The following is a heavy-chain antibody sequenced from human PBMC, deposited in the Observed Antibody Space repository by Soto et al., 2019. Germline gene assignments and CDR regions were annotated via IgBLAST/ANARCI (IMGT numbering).Heavy chain of an antibody. V-gene: IGHV3-33*01. J-gene: IGHJ6*02. CDR1: GFTFSSYG. CDR3: ARDLWDTAMDYYYYYGMDV. D-gene: IGHD5-18*01. Sequence: QVQLVESGGGVVQPGRSLRLSCVASGFTFSSYGMHWVRQAPGKGLEWVAVIWYDGSNKYYADSVKGRFTISRDNSKNTLYLQMNSLRAEDTAVYYCARDLWDTAMDYYYYYGMDVWGQGTTVTVSS. CDR2: IWYDGSNK.